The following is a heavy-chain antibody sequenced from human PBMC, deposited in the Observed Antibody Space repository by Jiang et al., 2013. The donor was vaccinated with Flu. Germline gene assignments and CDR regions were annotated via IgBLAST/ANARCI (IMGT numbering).Heavy chain of an antibody. V-gene: IGHV5-51*01. CDR2: VYPSDSDT. Sequence: GAEVKKPGESLKISCQASGYNFASYWIAWVRQMPGKDLEWMGIVYPSDSDTIYSPSFQGKVIISADKSISTAYLQWSSLEASDTAMYFCARRTSDDIAAAGRGFDYWGQGTLVTVSS. J-gene: IGHJ4*02. D-gene: IGHD6-13*01. CDR3: ARRTSDDIAAAGRGFDY. CDR1: GYNFASYW.